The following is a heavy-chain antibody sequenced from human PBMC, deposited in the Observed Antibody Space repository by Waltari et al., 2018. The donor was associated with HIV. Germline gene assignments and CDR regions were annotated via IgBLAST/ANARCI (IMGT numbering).Heavy chain of an antibody. CDR1: GGSISSYY. Sequence: QVQLQESGPGLVKPSETLSLTCTDSGGSISSYYWSWIRQPPGKGLEWIGYIYYSGSTNYNPSLKSRVTISVDTSKNQFSLKLSSVTAADTAVYYCARLRFGAVAGTGPFDYWGQGTLVTVSS. CDR2: IYYSGST. J-gene: IGHJ4*02. CDR3: ARLRFGAVAGTGPFDY. V-gene: IGHV4-59*01. D-gene: IGHD6-19*01.